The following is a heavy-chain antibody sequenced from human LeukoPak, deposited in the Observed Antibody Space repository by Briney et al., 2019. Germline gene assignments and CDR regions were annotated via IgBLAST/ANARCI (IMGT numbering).Heavy chain of an antibody. Sequence: ASVKVSCKASGYTFTTFAVHWVRQAPGQRLEWMGWINACNVNTKYSQNFQGRVTFSRDTSASTVYMELSSLRSEEMAVYYCARDREGTTRGWYYFDYWGQGTLVTVSS. CDR3: ARDREGTTRGWYYFDY. J-gene: IGHJ4*02. CDR1: GYTFTTFA. D-gene: IGHD6-19*01. V-gene: IGHV1-3*03. CDR2: INACNVNT.